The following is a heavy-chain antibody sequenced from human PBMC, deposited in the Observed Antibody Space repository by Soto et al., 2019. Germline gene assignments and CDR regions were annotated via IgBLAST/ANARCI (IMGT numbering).Heavy chain of an antibody. CDR1: GYTFTSYA. J-gene: IGHJ4*02. V-gene: IGHV1-3*01. D-gene: IGHD6-13*01. CDR2: INAGNGNT. Sequence: QVQLVQSGAEVKKPGASVKVSCKASGYTFTSYAMHWVRQAPGQRLEWMGWINAGNGNTKYSQKFQGRVTITRDTSASTAYMELSSLRSEDTAVYYCARLPVSRSSSWWEDYFDYWGQGTLVTVSS. CDR3: ARLPVSRSSSWWEDYFDY.